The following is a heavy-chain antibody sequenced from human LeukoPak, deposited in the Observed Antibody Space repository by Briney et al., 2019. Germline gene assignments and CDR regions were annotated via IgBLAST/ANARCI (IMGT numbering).Heavy chain of an antibody. J-gene: IGHJ4*02. Sequence: SETLSLTCTVSGGFISSYYWSWIRQPPGKGLEWIGYIYYSGSTNYNPSLKSRVTISVDTSKNQFSLKLSSVTAADTAVYYCARERYDILTGYNSYFDYWGQGTLVTVSS. CDR2: IYYSGST. CDR3: ARERYDILTGYNSYFDY. D-gene: IGHD3-9*01. V-gene: IGHV4-59*01. CDR1: GGFISSYY.